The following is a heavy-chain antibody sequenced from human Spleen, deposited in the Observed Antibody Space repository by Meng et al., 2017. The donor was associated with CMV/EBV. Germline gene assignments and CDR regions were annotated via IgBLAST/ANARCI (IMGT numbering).Heavy chain of an antibody. D-gene: IGHD6-19*01. J-gene: IGHJ6*02. CDR1: GYTFTGYY. V-gene: IGHV1-2*02. CDR2: INCNSGGT. CDR3: ARIAVALYYYYYGVDV. Sequence: ASVKVSCKASGYTFTGYYMHWVRQAPGQGLEWVGWINCNSGGTNYAQKFQGRVTMTRDTSISTAYMELSRLRSDDTAVYYCARIAVALYYYYYGVDVWGQGTTVTVSS.